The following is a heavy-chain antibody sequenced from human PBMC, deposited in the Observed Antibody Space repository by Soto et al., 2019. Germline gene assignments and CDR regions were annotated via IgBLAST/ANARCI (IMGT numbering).Heavy chain of an antibody. V-gene: IGHV4-34*01. CDR1: GGSFSGYY. J-gene: IGHJ5*02. CDR2: INRSGST. CDR3: ARGERYSNYVWFDP. Sequence: SETLSLTCAVYGGSFSGYYWSWIRQPPGKGLEWIGEINRSGSTNYNPSLKSRVTISVDTSKNQFSLKLSSVTAADTAVYYCARGERYSNYVWFDPWGQGTLVTVSS. D-gene: IGHD4-4*01.